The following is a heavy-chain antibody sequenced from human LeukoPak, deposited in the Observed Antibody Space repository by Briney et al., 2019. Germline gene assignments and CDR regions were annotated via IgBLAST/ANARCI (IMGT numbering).Heavy chain of an antibody. Sequence: SETLSLTCTVSGDSISNYYWTWIRQPPGKGLEYIGYIYDIGSTNYNPSLKSRVTISVDMSKHQFSLKLRSVTAADTAVYYCARDSLGPWGQGTLVTVSS. CDR1: GDSISNYY. J-gene: IGHJ5*02. CDR3: ARDSLGP. CDR2: IYDIGST. V-gene: IGHV4-59*01.